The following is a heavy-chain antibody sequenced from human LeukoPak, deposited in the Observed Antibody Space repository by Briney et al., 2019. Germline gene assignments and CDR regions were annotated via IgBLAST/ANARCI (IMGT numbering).Heavy chain of an antibody. V-gene: IGHV4-34*01. Sequence: SETLSLTCAVYGGSFSGYYWSWIRQPPGKGLEWIGSIYHSGSTYYNPSLKSRVTISVDTSKNQFSLKLSSVTAADTAVYYCARAGNWYYYYYMDVWGKGTTVTVSS. D-gene: IGHD4-23*01. CDR3: ARAGNWYYYYYMDV. CDR1: GGSFSGYY. J-gene: IGHJ6*03. CDR2: IYHSGST.